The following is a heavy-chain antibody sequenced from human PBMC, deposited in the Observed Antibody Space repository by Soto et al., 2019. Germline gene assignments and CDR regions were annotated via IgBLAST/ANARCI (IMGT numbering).Heavy chain of an antibody. D-gene: IGHD2-21*01. Sequence: QVQLVESGGGLVKPGGSLRLACAASGFSFGDSYMSWVRQGPGKGLEWLSYISGGSSYTNYADSVKGRFTISRNNAKRSLYLEMNSLRADDTAVYYCAKTIVAASGYYFDHWGQGNLVTVSS. CDR2: ISGGSSYT. J-gene: IGHJ4*02. CDR1: GFSFGDSY. V-gene: IGHV3-11*06. CDR3: AKTIVAASGYYFDH.